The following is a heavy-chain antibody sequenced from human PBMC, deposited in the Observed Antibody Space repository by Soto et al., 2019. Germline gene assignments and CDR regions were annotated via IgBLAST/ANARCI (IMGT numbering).Heavy chain of an antibody. J-gene: IGHJ1*01. CDR1: ATTVSIFS. D-gene: IGHD3-16*01. V-gene: IGHV1-69*01. CDR2: GLPITRST. Sequence: QVQLVQSGAEVRKPGSSVRGACKTSATTVSIFSLNWVRQPPGPGLEWMGGGLPITRSTDYAQKFQGRMTITADGSSSTFYMELSSLRSDDTAIYYCATRRLRGGPLYFEDGGKGSLITVSS. CDR3: ATRRLRGGPLYFED.